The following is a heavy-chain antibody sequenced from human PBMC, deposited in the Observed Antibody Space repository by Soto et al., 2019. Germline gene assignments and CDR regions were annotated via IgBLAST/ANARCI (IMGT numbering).Heavy chain of an antibody. D-gene: IGHD3-3*01. CDR1: GDSISSSY. CDR3: ARGVLEWLLRDSYYYYMDV. Sequence: QVQLQESGPGLVKPSETLSLTCTVSGDSISSSYWNWIRQAPGKGLEWIGYIDDTGSTNYNPSLKSRVTLSGDPANHQYSLKPSFGTAADTAVYYCARGVLEWLLRDSYYYYMDVWGKGTTVTVSS. J-gene: IGHJ6*03. V-gene: IGHV4-59*01. CDR2: IDDTGST.